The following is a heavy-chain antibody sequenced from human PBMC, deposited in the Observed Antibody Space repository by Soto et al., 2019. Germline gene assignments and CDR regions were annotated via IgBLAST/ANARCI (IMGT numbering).Heavy chain of an antibody. D-gene: IGHD2-21*02. CDR3: ARAYGGDWAHDY. CDR2: ISYDGSSK. Sequence: GGSLRLSCAASGFTFSNYGMYWVRQAPGKGLEWVAFISYDGSSKFYADPMKGRHTISRDNSKNTLYLQMNSLRAEDTAVYYCARAYGGDWAHDYWGQGTLVTVSS. J-gene: IGHJ4*02. V-gene: IGHV3-30*03. CDR1: GFTFSNYG.